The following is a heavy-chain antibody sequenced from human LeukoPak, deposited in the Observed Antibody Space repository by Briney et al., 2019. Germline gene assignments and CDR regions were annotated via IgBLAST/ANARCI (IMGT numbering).Heavy chain of an antibody. CDR3: AREEAVAGTVDY. J-gene: IGHJ4*02. Sequence: GGSLTLSCAASGFTFGSYAMHWVRQAPGKGLEYVSAISSNGGSTYYANSVKGRFTISRDNSKNTLYLQMGSLRAEDMAVYYCAREEAVAGTVDYWGQGTLVTVSS. D-gene: IGHD6-19*01. CDR2: ISSNGGST. V-gene: IGHV3-64*01. CDR1: GFTFGSYA.